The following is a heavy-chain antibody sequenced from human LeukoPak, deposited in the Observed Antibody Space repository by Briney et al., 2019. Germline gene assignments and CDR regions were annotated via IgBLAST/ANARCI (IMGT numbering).Heavy chain of an antibody. CDR1: GGSISSYY. Sequence: PSETLSLTCSVSGGSISSYYWSWIRQPPGKGLEWIGYIYYSGNTNYNPSLKSRVTISVDTSKNQFSLKLSSVTAADTAVYYCARGADYGDYVGAFDIWGQGTMVTVSS. J-gene: IGHJ3*02. CDR2: IYYSGNT. CDR3: ARGADYGDYVGAFDI. V-gene: IGHV4-59*08. D-gene: IGHD4-17*01.